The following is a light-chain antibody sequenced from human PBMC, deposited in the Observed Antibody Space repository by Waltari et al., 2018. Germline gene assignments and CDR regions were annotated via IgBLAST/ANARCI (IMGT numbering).Light chain of an antibody. CDR3: QQYDRYSAWT. CDR2: DVS. J-gene: IGKJ1*01. Sequence: DIQMTQSPSTLSASVGDRVTITCRASQSVTRYLAWYQQKPGKAPKVLIWDVSSLERGVPSRFSGSGSGTEFTLTISSLQPDDFATDYCQQYDRYSAWTFGQGTKVEIK. CDR1: QSVTRY. V-gene: IGKV1-5*01.